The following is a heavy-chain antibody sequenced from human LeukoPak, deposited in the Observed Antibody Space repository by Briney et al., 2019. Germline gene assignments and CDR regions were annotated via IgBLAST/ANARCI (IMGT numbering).Heavy chain of an antibody. CDR1: GFTVSSNY. CDR2: IYSGGST. J-gene: IGHJ4*02. CDR3: ARDIAYDSSGYYSPHFDY. D-gene: IGHD3-22*01. V-gene: IGHV3-53*01. Sequence: GGSLRLSCTASGFTVSSNYMSWVRQAPGKGLEWVSVIYSGGSTYYADSVKGRFTISRDNSKNTLYLQMNSQRAEDTAVYYCARDIAYDSSGYYSPHFDYWGQGTLVTVSS.